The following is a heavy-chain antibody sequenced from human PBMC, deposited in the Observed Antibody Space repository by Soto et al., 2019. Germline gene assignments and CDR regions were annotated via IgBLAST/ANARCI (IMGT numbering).Heavy chain of an antibody. Sequence: SETLSLTCTVSGDSISRYYWNSLRQPPGKTLEWIGYIYYIGTTTYDPSLKSRVTISVDRSTNHFSLELSSVTAADTAVYYCARDLRGAGTSGYYGMDVWGQGTTVT. CDR1: GDSISRYY. D-gene: IGHD1-1*01. CDR2: IYYIGTT. J-gene: IGHJ6*02. CDR3: ARDLRGAGTSGYYGMDV. V-gene: IGHV4-59*01.